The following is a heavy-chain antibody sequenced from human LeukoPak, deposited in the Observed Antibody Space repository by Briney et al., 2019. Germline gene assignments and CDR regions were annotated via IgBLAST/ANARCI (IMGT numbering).Heavy chain of an antibody. V-gene: IGHV5-51*01. CDR1: GYSFTSYW. CDR3: ARSPYCTNGVCYTNWFDP. CDR2: IYPGDSDT. D-gene: IGHD2-8*01. J-gene: IGHJ5*02. Sequence: GESLKISCKGSGYSFTSYWIGWVRQMPGKGLEWMGIIYPGDSDTRYSPSFQGQVTIPADKSISTAYLQWSSLKASDTAMYYCARSPYCTNGVCYTNWFDPWGQGTLVTVSS.